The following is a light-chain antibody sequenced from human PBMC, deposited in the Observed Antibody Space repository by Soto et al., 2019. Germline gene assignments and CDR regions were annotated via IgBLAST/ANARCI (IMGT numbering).Light chain of an antibody. V-gene: IGLV2-14*01. CDR3: SSYTSISTLV. CDR2: EVS. CDR1: SSDVGGYNY. Sequence: QSALTQPASVSGSPGQSITISCTGTSSDVGGYNYVSWYQQHPGKAPKLMIYEVSNRPSGVSNRFSGSKSGNTASLTISGLHTEDAADYYCSSYTSISTLVFGTGTKLTVL. J-gene: IGLJ1*01.